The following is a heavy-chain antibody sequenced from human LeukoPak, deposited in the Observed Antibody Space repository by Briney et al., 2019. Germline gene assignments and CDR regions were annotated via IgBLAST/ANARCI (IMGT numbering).Heavy chain of an antibody. V-gene: IGHV1-18*04. CDR2: ISAYNGNT. Sequence: ASVKVSCKASGYTFTSYGISWVRQAPGQGLEWMGWISAYNGNTNYAQKLQGRVTMTTDTSTSTAYTELRSLRSDDTAVYYCAREYVYGVAATPPLDYWGQGTLVTVSS. J-gene: IGHJ4*02. CDR3: AREYVYGVAATPPLDY. CDR1: GYTFTSYG. D-gene: IGHD2-15*01.